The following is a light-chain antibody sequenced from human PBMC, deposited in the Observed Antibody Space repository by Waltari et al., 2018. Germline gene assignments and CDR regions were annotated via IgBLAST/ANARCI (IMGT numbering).Light chain of an antibody. V-gene: IGKV3-20*01. CDR3: QNHERLPAT. Sequence: EVVLTQSPGTLSLSPGETATPSCRASQNIGRYLVWYQQKSGQVPRLLIYGASTRATGIPDRFSGSGSGTDFSLTISRLEAEDFAVYYCQNHERLPATFGQGTKVEIK. CDR2: GAS. CDR1: QNIGRY. J-gene: IGKJ1*01.